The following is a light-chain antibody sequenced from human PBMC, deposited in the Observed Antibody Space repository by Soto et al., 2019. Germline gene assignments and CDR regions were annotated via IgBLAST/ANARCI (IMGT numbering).Light chain of an antibody. J-gene: IGKJ2*01. CDR1: QSVRSNH. CDR3: QQYGSSTYT. CDR2: GAS. Sequence: EIVLTQSTGSLSLSPRERATLSCKASQSVRSNHLAWYQQKPGQAPRLLIYGASRRATGIPDRFSGSGSGTEFTLTISRLEPEDFAVYYCQQYGSSTYTFGQGTKVEIK. V-gene: IGKV3-20*01.